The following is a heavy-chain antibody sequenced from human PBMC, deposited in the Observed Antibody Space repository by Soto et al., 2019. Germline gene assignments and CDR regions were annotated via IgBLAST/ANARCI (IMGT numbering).Heavy chain of an antibody. CDR3: ASERDGYNLTRPPYDAFDI. CDR2: IIPIFGTA. V-gene: IGHV1-69*01. D-gene: IGHD5-12*01. J-gene: IGHJ3*02. Sequence: QVQLVQSGAEVKKPGSSVKVSCKASGGTFSSYAISWVRQAPGQGLEWMGGIIPIFGTANYAQKFQGRVTITGDESTSTAYMELSSLRSEDTAVYYCASERDGYNLTRPPYDAFDIWGQGTMVTVSS. CDR1: GGTFSSYA.